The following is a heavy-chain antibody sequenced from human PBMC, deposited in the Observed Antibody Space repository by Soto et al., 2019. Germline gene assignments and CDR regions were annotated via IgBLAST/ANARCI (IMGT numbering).Heavy chain of an antibody. CDR1: GYSFTSYW. Sequence: EVQLVQSGAEVKKPGESLKISCKGSGYSFTSYWIGWVRQMPGKGLEWMGIIYPGDSDTRYSPSFQGQVTISADKSISTAYLQWSSLKASDTAMYYCARHTYYYDSSGYYYDPNYFDYWGQGTLVTVSS. J-gene: IGHJ4*02. CDR3: ARHTYYYDSSGYYYDPNYFDY. CDR2: IYPGDSDT. D-gene: IGHD3-22*01. V-gene: IGHV5-51*01.